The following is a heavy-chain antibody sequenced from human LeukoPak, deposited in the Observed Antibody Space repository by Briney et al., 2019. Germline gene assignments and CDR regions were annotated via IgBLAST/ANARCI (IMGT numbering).Heavy chain of an antibody. V-gene: IGHV3-23*01. CDR1: GFTFSSYA. CDR2: IISGGST. D-gene: IGHD6-19*01. CDR3: AKDTSPYTSGWHYFDW. J-gene: IGHJ4*02. Sequence: GGSLRLSCAASGFTFSSYAVSWVRQAPGKGLEWVSGIISGGSTYYADSVKGRFTVSRDNSKNTLSLEMNSLRAEDTAIYYCAKDTSPYTSGWHYFDWWGQGTLVTVSS.